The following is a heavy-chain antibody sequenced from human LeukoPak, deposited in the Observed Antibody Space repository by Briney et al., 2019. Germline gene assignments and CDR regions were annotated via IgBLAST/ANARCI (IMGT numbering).Heavy chain of an antibody. CDR1: GGSISGYC. J-gene: IGHJ2*01. CDR2: IYHSGFT. CDR3: ARDQRCSRFDGGCDQWYFDL. D-gene: IGHD5-12*01. V-gene: IGHV4-59*01. Sequence: PSETLSLTCTVSGGSISGYCWSWLRQPPGKGLEWIAYIYHSGFTDYNPSLRSRVTISVDTSRNQFSLTLTSATAADTAVYYCARDQRCSRFDGGCDQWYFDLWGRGTLVTVSS.